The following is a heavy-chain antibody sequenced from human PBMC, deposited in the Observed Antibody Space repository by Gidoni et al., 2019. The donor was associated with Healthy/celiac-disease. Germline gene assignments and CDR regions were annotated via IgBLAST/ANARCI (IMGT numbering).Heavy chain of an antibody. Sequence: GYYMHWVRQAPGQGLEWMGWINPNSGGTNYAQKFQGRVTMTRDTSISTAYMELSRLRSDDTAVYYCARDDNRNTAMEPFDYWGQGTLVTVSS. CDR3: ARDDNRNTAMEPFDY. CDR2: INPNSGGT. D-gene: IGHD5-18*01. CDR1: GYY. V-gene: IGHV1-2*02. J-gene: IGHJ4*02.